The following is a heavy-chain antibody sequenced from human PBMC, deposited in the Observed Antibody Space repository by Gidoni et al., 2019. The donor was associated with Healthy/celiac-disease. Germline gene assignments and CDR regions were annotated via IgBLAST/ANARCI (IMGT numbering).Heavy chain of an antibody. V-gene: IGHV4-31*03. CDR2: LYPSWST. CDR1: GVSISSGGYY. Sequence: QVQLQESGPGLVKPSQTLSLICSVSGVSISSGGYYWSWIRQHPGKGLEWIGPLYPSWSTYYNPSLHSRVTISVDTSKNQFSLKLSSVTVADTAVYYCARAAGGCGGDCYSDYWGQGTLVTVSS. CDR3: ARAAGGCGGDCYSDY. D-gene: IGHD2-21*02. J-gene: IGHJ4*02.